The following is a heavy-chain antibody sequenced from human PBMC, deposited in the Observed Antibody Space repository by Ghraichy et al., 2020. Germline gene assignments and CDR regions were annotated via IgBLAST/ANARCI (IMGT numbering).Heavy chain of an antibody. Sequence: GGSLRLSCAASGFTFSSFTMNWVRQAPGKGLEWVSHFNRCGFPIHYADSVKGRFIVSRDDAKNSVYLQMNNLRVEDTAVYYCARPGTGLWGAFDVWCRGTKVTVSS. J-gene: IGHJ3*01. D-gene: IGHD4/OR15-4a*01. V-gene: IGHV3-48*01. CDR1: GFTFSSFT. CDR2: FNRCGFPI. CDR3: ARPGTGLWGAFDV.